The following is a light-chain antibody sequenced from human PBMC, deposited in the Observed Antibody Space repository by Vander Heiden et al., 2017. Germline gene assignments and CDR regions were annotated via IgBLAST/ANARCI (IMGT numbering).Light chain of an antibody. CDR3: QQYGSSPPT. J-gene: IGKJ2*01. CDR1: QSVSSSY. V-gene: IGKV3-20*01. Sequence: EIALTQSPGTLSLSPGERATLSCRASQSVSSSYLAWYQQRPGQAPRLLIYGASSRATGIPDRFSGSGSGTDFTLTISRLEPEDFAVYYCQQYGSSPPTFGQGTKLEIK. CDR2: GAS.